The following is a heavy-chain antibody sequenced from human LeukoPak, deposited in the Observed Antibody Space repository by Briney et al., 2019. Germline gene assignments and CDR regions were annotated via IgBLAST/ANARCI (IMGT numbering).Heavy chain of an antibody. Sequence: SETLSLTCTVSGGSISSSNWWGWVRQPPGKGLECIGEIYHSGTTNYNPSLKSRVTISVDKSMNHFSLMLNSVTAADTAVYYCARDKGQYGSGTRGFTWFDPWGQGTLVTVSS. CDR1: GGSISSSNW. CDR2: IYHSGTT. CDR3: ARDKGQYGSGTRGFTWFDP. J-gene: IGHJ5*02. V-gene: IGHV4-4*02. D-gene: IGHD3-10*01.